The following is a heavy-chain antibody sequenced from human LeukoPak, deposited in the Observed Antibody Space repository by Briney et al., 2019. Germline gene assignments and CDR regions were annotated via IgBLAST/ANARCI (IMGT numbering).Heavy chain of an antibody. J-gene: IGHJ4*02. CDR1: GFTFSTYA. CDR3: AEGKGSSGWYD. D-gene: IGHD6-19*01. V-gene: IGHV3-23*01. CDR2: VSDSSSGT. Sequence: PGGSLRLSCAASGFTFSTYAISWVRQAPGRGLEWVSAVSDSSSGTYYADSVKGRFTISRDNSKNTLYLQMTSLRAEDSALYYFAEGKGSSGWYDWGQGTLVTVSS.